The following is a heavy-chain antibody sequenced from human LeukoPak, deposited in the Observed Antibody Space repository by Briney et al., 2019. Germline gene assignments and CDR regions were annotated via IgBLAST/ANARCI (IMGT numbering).Heavy chain of an antibody. J-gene: IGHJ5*02. CDR1: GYTFTSYG. CDR3: ARGRIYGSGSYYNSARSNWLDP. CDR2: ISAYNGNT. V-gene: IGHV1-18*01. D-gene: IGHD3-10*01. Sequence: ASVKVSCKASGYTFTSYGISWVRQAPGQGLEWMGWISAYNGNTNYAQKLQGRVTMTTDTSTSTAYMELRSLRSDDTAVYYCARGRIYGSGSYYNSARSNWLDPWGQGTLVTVSS.